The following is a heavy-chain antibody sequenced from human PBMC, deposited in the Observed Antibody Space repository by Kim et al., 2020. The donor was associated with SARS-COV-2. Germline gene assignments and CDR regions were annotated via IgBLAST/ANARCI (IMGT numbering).Heavy chain of an antibody. CDR2: ISTSGINI. CDR1: GFTFSNYA. Sequence: GGSLRLSCGVSGFTFSNYAMSWVRQAPGKGLEWVSSISTSGINIYYAYSVKGRFTISRDNSKNMLYLQMNSLRAEDTAVYYCASNGAMIRGYMGYWGQGTLVTVSS. J-gene: IGHJ4*02. D-gene: IGHD3-10*01. CDR3: ASNGAMIRGYMGY. V-gene: IGHV3-23*01.